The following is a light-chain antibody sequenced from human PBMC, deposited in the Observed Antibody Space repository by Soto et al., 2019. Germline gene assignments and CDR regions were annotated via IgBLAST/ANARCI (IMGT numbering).Light chain of an antibody. V-gene: IGKV3-15*01. Sequence: ETVMTQSPATLSVSPGERATLSCRASQSVRSNLAWYQQKPGQAPRLLIYAASTRATGIPARFSGSGSGTEFTLTFSSLQSEDFAVYYCHQYNNWPPWTFGQGTKVEIK. CDR1: QSVRSN. CDR2: AAS. CDR3: HQYNNWPPWT. J-gene: IGKJ1*01.